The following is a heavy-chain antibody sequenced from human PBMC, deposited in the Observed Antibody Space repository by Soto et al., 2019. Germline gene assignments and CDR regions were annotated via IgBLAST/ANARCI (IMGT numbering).Heavy chain of an antibody. CDR3: ARGSSTIDY. V-gene: IGHV1-18*01. CDR1: GYTFTIYG. Sequence: SVMSTYKSSGYTFTIYGINWVRQAPGQGLEWMGWIRAYNVNTNYPQKLRGRVTMTTDTSTSTAYMELRSLRSDDTAVYYCARGSSTIDYWGQGT. CDR2: IRAYNVNT. J-gene: IGHJ4*02. D-gene: IGHD2-2*01.